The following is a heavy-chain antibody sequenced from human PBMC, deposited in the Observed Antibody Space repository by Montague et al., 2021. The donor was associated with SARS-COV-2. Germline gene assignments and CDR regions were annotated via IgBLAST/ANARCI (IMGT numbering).Heavy chain of an antibody. CDR3: ARGSGWMGNGIDI. V-gene: IGHV4-59*01. Sequence: SETLSLTCTVSGGSISSYYWSWIRQPPGKGLEWIGYIYYSGSTNSNPSLKSRVTISVDTSKNKFSLKLSSVTAADTAVYYCARGSGWMGNGIDIWGQGTMVTVSS. CDR2: IYYSGST. CDR1: GGSISSYY. J-gene: IGHJ6*02. D-gene: IGHD6-19*01.